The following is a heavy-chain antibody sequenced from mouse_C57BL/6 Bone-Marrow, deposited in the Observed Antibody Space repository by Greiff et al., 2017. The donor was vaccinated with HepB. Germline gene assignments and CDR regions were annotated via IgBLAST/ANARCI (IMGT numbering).Heavy chain of an antibody. CDR2: IYPGSGST. CDR3: ARGDYDVGYFDV. CDR1: GYTFTSYW. V-gene: IGHV1-55*01. D-gene: IGHD2-4*01. Sequence: QVQLQQPGAELVKPGASVKMSCKASGYTFTSYWITWVKQRPGQGLEWIGDIYPGSGSTNYNEKFKSKATLTVDTSSSTAYMQLSSLTSEDSAVYYCARGDYDVGYFDVWGTGTTVTVSS. J-gene: IGHJ1*03.